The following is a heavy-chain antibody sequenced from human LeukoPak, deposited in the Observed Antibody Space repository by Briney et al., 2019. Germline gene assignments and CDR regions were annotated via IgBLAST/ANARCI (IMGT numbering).Heavy chain of an antibody. CDR2: IYAGGAA. Sequence: PGRSLRLSCAASGFTVSTNYLSWVRQAPGKGLEWVSVIYAGGAAYYADYVKGRFTISRDTSNNTLILQMHSLRVGDTAVYFCARDRAYSCFDLWGQGILVTVAS. CDR3: ARDRAYSCFDL. J-gene: IGHJ5*02. CDR1: GFTVSTNY. V-gene: IGHV3-66*01.